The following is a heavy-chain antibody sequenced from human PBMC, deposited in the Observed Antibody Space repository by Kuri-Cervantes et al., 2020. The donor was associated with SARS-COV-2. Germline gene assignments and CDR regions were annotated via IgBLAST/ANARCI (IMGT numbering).Heavy chain of an antibody. V-gene: IGHV3-21*01. Sequence: LSLTCAASGFTFSSYSMNWVRQAPGKGLEWVSSISSSSSYIYYADSVKGRFTISRDNAKNSLYLQMNSLRAEDTAVYYCARGPTMVRGFTHGPLDYWGQGTLVTVSS. CDR2: ISSSSSYI. J-gene: IGHJ4*02. D-gene: IGHD3-10*01. CDR1: GFTFSSYS. CDR3: ARGPTMVRGFTHGPLDY.